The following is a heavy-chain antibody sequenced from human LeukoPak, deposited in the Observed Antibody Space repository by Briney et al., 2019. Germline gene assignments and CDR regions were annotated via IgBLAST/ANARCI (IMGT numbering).Heavy chain of an antibody. CDR2: ISSSSSYI. D-gene: IGHD3-22*01. J-gene: IGHJ1*01. CDR3: ARDSSGYSPEYFQH. CDR1: GFTFSSYS. Sequence: GGSLRLSCAASGFTFSSYSMNWVRQAPGKGLEWVSSISSSSSYIYYADSVKGRFIISRDNAKNSLYLQMNSLRAEDTAVYYCARDSSGYSPEYFQHWGQGTLVTVSS. V-gene: IGHV3-21*01.